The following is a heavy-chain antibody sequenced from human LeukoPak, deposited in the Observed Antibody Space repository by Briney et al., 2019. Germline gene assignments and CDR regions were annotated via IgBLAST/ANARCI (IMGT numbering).Heavy chain of an antibody. J-gene: IGHJ4*02. CDR3: ARVARSGIAGGIDY. CDR2: IYHSGST. CDR1: GGSISSGGYY. D-gene: IGHD6-13*01. Sequence: SETLSLTCTVSGGSISSGGYYWSWIRQPPGKGLEWIGYIYHSGSTYYNPSLKSRVTISVDRSKNQFSLKLSSVTAADTAVYYCARVARSGIAGGIDYWGQGTLVTVSS. V-gene: IGHV4-30-2*01.